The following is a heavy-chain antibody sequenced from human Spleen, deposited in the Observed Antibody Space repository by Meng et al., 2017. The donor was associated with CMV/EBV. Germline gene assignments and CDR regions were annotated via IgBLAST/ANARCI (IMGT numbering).Heavy chain of an antibody. V-gene: IGHV3-30*02. CDR1: GFTFSSYG. D-gene: IGHD2-21*01. CDR3: AKDVFLYCGGGCFPGWFDP. J-gene: IGHJ5*02. CDR2: IRYDGNNK. Sequence: GGSLRLSCAASGFTFSSYGMHWVRQAPGKGLEWVAFIRYDGNNKYYADSVKGRFTISRDNSKNTLYLQMNSLRAEDTAVYHCAKDVFLYCGGGCFPGWFDPWGQGTLVTVSS.